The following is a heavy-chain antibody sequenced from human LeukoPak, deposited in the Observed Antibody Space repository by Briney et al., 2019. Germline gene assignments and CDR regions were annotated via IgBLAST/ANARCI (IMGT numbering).Heavy chain of an antibody. V-gene: IGHV3-11*01. D-gene: IGHD1-20*01. Sequence: GGSLRLSCAVSGFTFSDYYMSWIRQAPGKGLEWVSYISSSGSTLYYADSVKGRITISRDNAKNSLYLQMNSLRAEDTAVYYCARRRYNWNAIDYWGQGTLVTVSS. CDR2: ISSSGSTL. CDR1: GFTFSDYY. CDR3: ARRRYNWNAIDY. J-gene: IGHJ4*02.